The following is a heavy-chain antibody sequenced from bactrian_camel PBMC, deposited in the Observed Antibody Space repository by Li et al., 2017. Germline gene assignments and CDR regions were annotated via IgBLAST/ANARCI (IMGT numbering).Heavy chain of an antibody. CDR1: GFNYTTY. Sequence: VQLVESGGGLVQPGGSMRLSCAGSGFNYTTYMSWVRQAPGKGLEWVSAIYGDGSNAHYASSVKGRFTISRDNAKNTVHLQMNDLKPEDTAMYYCAADLSENCIGYDCYSGSWCRERLAGTHDWGQGTQVTVS. D-gene: IGHD3*01. CDR3: AADLSENCIGYDCYSGSWCRERLAGTHD. J-gene: IGHJ4*01. CDR2: IYGDGSNA. V-gene: IGHV3S6*01.